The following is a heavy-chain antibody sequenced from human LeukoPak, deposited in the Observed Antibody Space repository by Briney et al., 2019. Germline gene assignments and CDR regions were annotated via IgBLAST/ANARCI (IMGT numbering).Heavy chain of an antibody. CDR1: GFTFSNAW. CDR3: TTFITMVRGVTDY. Sequence: PGGSLRLSSAASGFTFSNAWMSWVRQAPGKGLEWVGRIKSKTDGGTTDYAAPVKGRFTISRDDSKNTLYLQMNSLKTEDTAVYYCTTFITMVRGVTDYWGQGTLVTVSS. CDR2: IKSKTDGGTT. D-gene: IGHD3-10*01. J-gene: IGHJ4*02. V-gene: IGHV3-15*01.